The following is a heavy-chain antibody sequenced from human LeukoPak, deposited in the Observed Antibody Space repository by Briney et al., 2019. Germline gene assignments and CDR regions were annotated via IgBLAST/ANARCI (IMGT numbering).Heavy chain of an antibody. CDR3: ARDSITIFGVVNPFDY. D-gene: IGHD3-3*01. V-gene: IGHV3-48*01. J-gene: IGHJ4*02. CDR1: GFTFSSYS. CDR2: ISSSGSTI. Sequence: GGSLRLSCAASGFTFSSYSMSWVRQAPGKGLEWVSYISSSGSTIYYADSVKVRFTISRDNAKNSLYLQMNSLRAEDTAVYYCARDSITIFGVVNPFDYWGQGTLVTVSS.